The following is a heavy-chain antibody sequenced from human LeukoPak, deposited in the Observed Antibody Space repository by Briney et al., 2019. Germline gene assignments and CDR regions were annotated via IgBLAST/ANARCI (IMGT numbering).Heavy chain of an antibody. CDR1: GFTFSSYA. CDR3: AKDPPLRYFDWPTGDY. Sequence: GGSLRLSCAASGFTFSSYAMSWVRQAPGKGLEWVSAISGSGGSTYYADSVKGRFTISRDNSKNTLYLQMNSLRAEDTAVYYCAKDPPLRYFDWPTGDYWGQGTLVTVSS. V-gene: IGHV3-23*01. D-gene: IGHD3-9*01. J-gene: IGHJ4*02. CDR2: ISGSGGST.